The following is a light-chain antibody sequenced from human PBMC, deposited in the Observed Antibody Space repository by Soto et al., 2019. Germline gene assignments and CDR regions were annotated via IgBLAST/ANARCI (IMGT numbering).Light chain of an antibody. CDR2: AAS. CDR1: ESVTSS. V-gene: IGKV3-15*01. Sequence: EIVTTPSPATLSVSPVYRSTPSCTASESVTSSLAWYQQKPGQPPRLLIYAASTRATDVPARFSGGVSETEFTLTIRSLQSEDFAVYFCQQHNIWPLWTLGQGNTGGIK. J-gene: IGKJ1*01. CDR3: QQHNIWPLWT.